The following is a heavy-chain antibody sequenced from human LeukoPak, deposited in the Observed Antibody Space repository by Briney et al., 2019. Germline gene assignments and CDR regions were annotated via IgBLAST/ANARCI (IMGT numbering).Heavy chain of an antibody. J-gene: IGHJ6*03. CDR2: ISSSGSTI. Sequence: GGSLRLSCAASGSIFNTYSMNWVRQAPGKGLEWVAYISSSGSTIYYSDSVKGRFTISRDNARDSLYLQMDSLRAEDTAVYYCARLDYYYYYMDVWGKGTTVTVSS. V-gene: IGHV3-48*01. CDR1: GSIFNTYS. CDR3: ARLDYYYYYMDV.